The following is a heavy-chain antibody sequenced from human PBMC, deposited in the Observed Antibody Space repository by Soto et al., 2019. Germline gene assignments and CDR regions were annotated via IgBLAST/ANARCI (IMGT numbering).Heavy chain of an antibody. V-gene: IGHV4-30-2*01. CDR3: ATGMTKNWFDP. CDR1: GGSINSGDYS. CDR2: IYHTGTT. J-gene: IGHJ5*02. Sequence: PSETLSLTCTVSGGSINSGDYSWTWIRQPPGKGLEWIGYIYHTGTTYYNMSLKSRVTISVDRSKNQFSLKLSSVTAADTAVYYCATGMTKNWFDPWGQGTLVTVSS.